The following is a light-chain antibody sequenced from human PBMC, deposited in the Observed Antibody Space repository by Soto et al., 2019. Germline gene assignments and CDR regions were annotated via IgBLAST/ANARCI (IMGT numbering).Light chain of an antibody. Sequence: EIVMTQSPATLSVSPGERATLSCRASQSVTSNLAWYQQKAGRTPRLLIYGASSRATGIPARFSGSGSGTEFTLTISSLQSEDFAVYYCHQYSDWPWTFGQGTKVDIK. J-gene: IGKJ1*01. CDR3: HQYSDWPWT. V-gene: IGKV3-15*01. CDR1: QSVTSN. CDR2: GAS.